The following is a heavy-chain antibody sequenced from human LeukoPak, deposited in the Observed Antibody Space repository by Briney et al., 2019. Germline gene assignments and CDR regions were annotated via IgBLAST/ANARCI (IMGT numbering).Heavy chain of an antibody. J-gene: IGHJ4*02. CDR3: AKDPWVAAAGTRYFDY. Sequence: GGSLRLSCAASGFTFSSYAMSWVRQAPGKGLEWVSAISGSGGSTYYADSVKGRFTISRDNSKNTLYLQMNSLRAEDTAVYYCAKDPWVAAAGTRYFDYWGQGTLVTVSS. D-gene: IGHD6-13*01. CDR1: GFTFSSYA. CDR2: ISGSGGST. V-gene: IGHV3-23*01.